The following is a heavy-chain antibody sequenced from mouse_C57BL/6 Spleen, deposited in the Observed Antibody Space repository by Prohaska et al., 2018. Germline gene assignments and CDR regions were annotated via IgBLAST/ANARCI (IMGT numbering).Heavy chain of an antibody. CDR1: GYIFTSYW. V-gene: IGHV1-64*01. CDR3: AIYYGNTWFAY. CDR2: IHPNSGST. J-gene: IGHJ3*01. D-gene: IGHD2-1*01. Sequence: SVKLSCKASGYIFTSYWMHWVKQRPGQGLEWIGMIHPNSGSTNYNEKFKSKATLTVDKSSSTAYMQLSSLTSEDSAVYYCAIYYGNTWFAYWGQWTLVTVSA.